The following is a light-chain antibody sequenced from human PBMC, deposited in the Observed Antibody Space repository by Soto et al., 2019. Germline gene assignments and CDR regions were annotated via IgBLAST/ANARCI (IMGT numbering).Light chain of an antibody. Sequence: IVLTQSPVTLSVSLGESATLSCRAGRRSRSTYLAWYQQKPGQAPRLLIYDASNRASGFPARFSGSGSGTDFTLTISSLEPEDFAVYYCQQRSNWPLTFGGGTKVDIK. J-gene: IGKJ4*02. CDR2: DAS. CDR3: QQRSNWPLT. V-gene: IGKV3-11*01. CDR1: RRSRSTY.